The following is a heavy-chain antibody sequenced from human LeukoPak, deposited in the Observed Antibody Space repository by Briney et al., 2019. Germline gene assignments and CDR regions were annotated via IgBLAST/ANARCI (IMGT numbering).Heavy chain of an antibody. CDR3: ARVEQWLVNSIYFDY. CDR2: IYYSGST. Sequence: SETLSLTCTVSGGSISSSSYYWSWIRQPPGKGLEWIGYIYYSGSTNYNPSLKSRVTISVDTSKNQFSLKLSSVTAADTAVYYCARVEQWLVNSIYFDYWGQGTLVTVSS. J-gene: IGHJ4*02. V-gene: IGHV4-61*05. D-gene: IGHD6-19*01. CDR1: GGSISSSSYY.